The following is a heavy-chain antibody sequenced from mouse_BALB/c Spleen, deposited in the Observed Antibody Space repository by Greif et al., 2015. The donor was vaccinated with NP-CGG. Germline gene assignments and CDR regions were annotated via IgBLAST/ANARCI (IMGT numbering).Heavy chain of an antibody. D-gene: IGHD2-4*01. V-gene: IGHV7-3*02. Sequence: EVQGVESGGGLVQPGGSLRLSCATSGFTFTDYYMSWVRQPPGKALEWLGFIRNKAKGYTADYSSSVKGRFTISRDNSQSILYLQMNTLRAEDSATYYCARDINYDIYWYFDVWGAGTTVTVSS. J-gene: IGHJ1*01. CDR3: ARDINYDIYWYFDV. CDR1: GFTFTDYY. CDR2: IRNKAKGYTA.